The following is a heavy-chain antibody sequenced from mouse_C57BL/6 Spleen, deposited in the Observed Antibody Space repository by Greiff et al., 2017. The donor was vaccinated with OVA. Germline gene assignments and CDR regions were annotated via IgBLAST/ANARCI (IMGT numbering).Heavy chain of an antibody. CDR1: GYTFTDYY. Sequence: EVQLQQSGPELVKPGASVKISCKASGYTFTDYYMNWVKQSHGKSLEWIGDINPNNGGTSYNQKFKGKATLTVDKSSSTAYMELRSLTSEDSAVYDCARFDWYRGFAYWGQGTLVTVSA. J-gene: IGHJ3*01. V-gene: IGHV1-26*01. CDR2: INPNNGGT. CDR3: ARFDWYRGFAY. D-gene: IGHD1-1*02.